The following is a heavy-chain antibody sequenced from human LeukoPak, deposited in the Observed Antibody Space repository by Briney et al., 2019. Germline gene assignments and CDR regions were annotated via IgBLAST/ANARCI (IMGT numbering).Heavy chain of an antibody. CDR2: ISYDGTNK. Sequence: GGSLRLSCAASGFTFSDYYMSWIRQAPGKGLEWVAVISYDGTNKYYADSVKGRFTISRDNSKNTLYLQMNSLRAEDTAVYYCARDWSSKYPYYYGMDVWGQGTTVTVSS. CDR3: ARDWSSKYPYYYGMDV. V-gene: IGHV3-30-3*01. D-gene: IGHD4-11*01. CDR1: GFTFSDYY. J-gene: IGHJ6*02.